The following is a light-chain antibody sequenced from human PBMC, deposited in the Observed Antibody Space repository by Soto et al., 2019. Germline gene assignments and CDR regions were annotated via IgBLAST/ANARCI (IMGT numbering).Light chain of an antibody. Sequence: LTQPHSVSESPGKTVTISCTRSSGSIASNYVQWYQQRPGSAPTTVIYEDNQRPSGVPDRFSGSIDSSSNSASLTISGLKTEDEADYYCQSYDSSNPWVFGGGTKVTVL. CDR1: SGSIASNY. CDR3: QSYDSSNPWV. CDR2: EDN. V-gene: IGLV6-57*03. J-gene: IGLJ3*02.